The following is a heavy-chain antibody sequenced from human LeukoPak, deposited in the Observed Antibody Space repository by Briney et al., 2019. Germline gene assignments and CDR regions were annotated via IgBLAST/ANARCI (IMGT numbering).Heavy chain of an antibody. CDR1: SGSFRTYY. V-gene: IGHV4-59*01. CDR2: IFYNEGT. CDR3: AREKSRQDKGIVGAFDI. D-gene: IGHD2-15*01. Sequence: KTSETLSLTCTVSSGSFRTYYWSWIRQPPGKGLEWIGYIFYNEGTSYNPSLKSRVTISVDTSKNQFSLKLSSVTAADTAVYYCAREKSRQDKGIVGAFDIWGQGTMVTVSS. J-gene: IGHJ3*02.